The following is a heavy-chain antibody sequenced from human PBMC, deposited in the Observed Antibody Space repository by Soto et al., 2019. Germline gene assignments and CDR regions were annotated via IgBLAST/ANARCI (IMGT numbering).Heavy chain of an antibody. D-gene: IGHD4-17*01. V-gene: IGHV4-30-4*01. CDR3: AREITTGKIGVDY. Sequence: QVQLQESGPGLVKPSQTLSLTCTVSGGSISSGDYYWSWIRQPPGKGREWIGYTYYSGSTYYNPSPNSRVTLSVDTSKNQCSRKLSSVTAADTAVYYCAREITTGKIGVDYWGQGTLVTVSS. CDR1: GGSISSGDYY. J-gene: IGHJ4*02. CDR2: TYYSGST.